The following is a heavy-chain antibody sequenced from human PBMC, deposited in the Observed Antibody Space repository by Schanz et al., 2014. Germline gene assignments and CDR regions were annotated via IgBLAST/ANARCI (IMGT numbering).Heavy chain of an antibody. V-gene: IGHV3-74*01. CDR1: GFTFSNYW. Sequence: EVQLVESGGGFVQPGGSLRLSCAASGFTFSNYWIHWVCQAPGKGLVWVSRIDADGNSTSYADSVKGRFTISRDNAKNSLYLQMNSLRAEDTAVYYCARDYAGFDCWGQGTLVTVSS. D-gene: IGHD3-16*01. J-gene: IGHJ4*02. CDR2: IDADGNST. CDR3: ARDYAGFDC.